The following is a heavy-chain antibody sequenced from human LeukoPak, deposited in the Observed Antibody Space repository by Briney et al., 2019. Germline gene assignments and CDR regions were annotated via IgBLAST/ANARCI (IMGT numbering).Heavy chain of an antibody. CDR1: GFTFSSYR. D-gene: IGHD6-13*01. CDR2: IGGSGTTT. Sequence: GGSLRLSCAASGFTFSSYRMSWVRQAPGKGLEWVSAIGGSGTTTYYADSVKGRFTISRDNSKNTLYLQMNSLRAEDTAIYYCASSYSSSWPRGGMFGYWGQGTLVTVSS. V-gene: IGHV3-23*01. CDR3: ASSYSSSWPRGGMFGY. J-gene: IGHJ4*02.